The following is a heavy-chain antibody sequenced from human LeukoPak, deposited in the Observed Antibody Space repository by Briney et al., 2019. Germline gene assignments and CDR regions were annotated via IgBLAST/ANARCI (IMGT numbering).Heavy chain of an antibody. CDR1: GFTVSSNY. Sequence: GGSLRLSCAASGFTVSSNYMSWGRLAPGKGLEWVSVIYSGGSTYYADSVKGRCTISRDNSQDTLSLHMNRLRSEDTAVYYWARGASGGYFGGLSNLYNWFDPWGPGTLVTVSS. D-gene: IGHD3-9*01. J-gene: IGHJ5*02. V-gene: IGHV3-66*01. CDR3: ARGASGGYFGGLSNLYNWFDP. CDR2: IYSGGST.